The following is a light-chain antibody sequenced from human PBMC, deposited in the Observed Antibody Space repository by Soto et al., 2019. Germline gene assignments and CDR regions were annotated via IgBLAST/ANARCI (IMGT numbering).Light chain of an antibody. CDR1: QSVSSSY. V-gene: IGKV3-20*01. CDR2: GAS. Sequence: EIVLTQSPCTLSLSPGERATLSCRASQSVSSSYLAWYQQKPGQAPRLPIYGASSRATGIPDRFSGSGSGTDFTLTISRLEPEDFAVYYCQQYGSSPAITFGHGTRVEI. J-gene: IGKJ5*01. CDR3: QQYGSSPAIT.